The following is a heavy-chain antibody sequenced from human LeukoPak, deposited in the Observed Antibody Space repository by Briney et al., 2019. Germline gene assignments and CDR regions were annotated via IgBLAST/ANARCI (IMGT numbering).Heavy chain of an antibody. Sequence: GGSLRLSCAASGFTFSSYAMSWVRQAPGKGLEWVSAISGSGGSTYYADSVKGRFTISRDNSKNTLYLQMNSLTAEDTAVYYCAKDPGPLGYGEELDYWGQGTLVTVSS. CDR3: AKDPGPLGYGEELDY. CDR1: GFTFSSYA. V-gene: IGHV3-23*01. CDR2: ISGSGGST. J-gene: IGHJ4*02. D-gene: IGHD4-17*01.